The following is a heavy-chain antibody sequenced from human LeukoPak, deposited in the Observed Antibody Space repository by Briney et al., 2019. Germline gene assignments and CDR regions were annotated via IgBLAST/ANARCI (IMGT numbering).Heavy chain of an antibody. V-gene: IGHV1-24*01. CDR2: FDPEDGET. J-gene: IGHJ6*02. CDR1: GYTLTELS. D-gene: IGHD3-10*01. CDR3: ARDPMVRGVIDTYYYYGMDV. Sequence: ASVKVSCKVSGYTLTELSMHWVRQAPGKGLEWMGGFDPEDGETIYAQKFQGRVTMTEDTSTDTAYMELSSLRSEDTAVYYCARDPMVRGVIDTYYYYGMDVWGQGTTVTVSS.